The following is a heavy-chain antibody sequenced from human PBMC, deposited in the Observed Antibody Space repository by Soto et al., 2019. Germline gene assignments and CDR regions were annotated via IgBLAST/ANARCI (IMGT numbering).Heavy chain of an antibody. CDR2: IYYSGST. V-gene: IGHV4-31*03. J-gene: IGHJ5*02. CDR1: GASMSSGGDY. CDR3: ARDRHNNFFDP. Sequence: SETLSLTCTVSGASMSSGGDYWTWIRQSPGKGLEWIGYIYYSGSTYYNPSLESRVAISLDTSRSQFSLTLHSVTAADTAIYYCARDRHNNFFDPWGQGTLVTVSS. D-gene: IGHD6-6*01.